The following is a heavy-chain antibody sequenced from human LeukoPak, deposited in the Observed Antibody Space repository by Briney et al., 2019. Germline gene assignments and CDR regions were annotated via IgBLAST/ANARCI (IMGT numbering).Heavy chain of an antibody. Sequence: GGSLRLSCVASGFTFSSYSMNWVRQAPGKGLEWVSYISSSTSTIYYADSVKGRFTISRDNAKNSLYLQMNSLRAEDTAVYYCARDLYDSSGYYAYWGQGTLVTVSS. V-gene: IGHV3-48*01. CDR2: ISSSTSTI. J-gene: IGHJ4*02. CDR1: GFTFSSYS. CDR3: ARDLYDSSGYYAY. D-gene: IGHD3-22*01.